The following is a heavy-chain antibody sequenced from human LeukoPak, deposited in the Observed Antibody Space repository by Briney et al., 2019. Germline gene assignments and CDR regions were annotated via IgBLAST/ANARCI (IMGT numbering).Heavy chain of an antibody. J-gene: IGHJ4*02. Sequence: GGSLRLSCAASGFTFSSYAMSWVRQAPGKGLEWVSAISGSGGSTYYADSVKARFTISRDNSKNTLYLQMNSLRAEDTAVYYCAKGSDGWLQLKAHDYWGQGTLVTLSS. D-gene: IGHD5-24*01. CDR2: ISGSGGST. CDR3: AKGSDGWLQLKAHDY. V-gene: IGHV3-23*01. CDR1: GFTFSSYA.